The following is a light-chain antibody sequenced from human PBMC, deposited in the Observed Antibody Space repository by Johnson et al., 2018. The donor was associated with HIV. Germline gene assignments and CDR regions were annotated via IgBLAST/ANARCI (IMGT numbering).Light chain of an antibody. CDR2: QNN. CDR3: GTWDSSLNTGYV. V-gene: IGLV1-51*02. J-gene: IGLJ1*01. Sequence: QSVLTQPPSLSAAPGQRVTISCSGSSSNIASYYVSWYQQVPGAAPKLLIYQNNKRHSAIPARFSASKSGTSATLGITGLQTGDEADYYCGTWDSSLNTGYVFGTGTKVTVL. CDR1: SSNIASYY.